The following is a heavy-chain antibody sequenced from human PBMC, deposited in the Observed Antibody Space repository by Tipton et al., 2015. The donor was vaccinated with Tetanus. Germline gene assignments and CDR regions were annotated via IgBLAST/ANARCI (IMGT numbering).Heavy chain of an antibody. J-gene: IGHJ4*02. CDR2: IFYNGRT. CDR1: GDSMTDFY. CDR3: ARTTRRWLHPDY. Sequence: TLSLTCNVSGDSMTDFYWSWIRQSPGKGLEWIAYIFYNGRTQSNPSLKSRVSISVDTAKNQFSLQLRSVTTADTAIYYCARTTRRWLHPDYWGQGTLVTVSS. V-gene: IGHV4-59*01. D-gene: IGHD6-19*01.